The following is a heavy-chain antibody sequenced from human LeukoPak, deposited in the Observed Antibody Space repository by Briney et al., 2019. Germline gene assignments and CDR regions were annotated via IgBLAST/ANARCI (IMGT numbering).Heavy chain of an antibody. J-gene: IGHJ4*02. Sequence: PSETLSLTCTVSSRSISSYYWSWIRHPAGRGLEWIGRIYTKGSTNYKPSLKSRVTMSVDTSKNQFSLKLSSVTAADTAVYYCAREGIDGYCSGGSCYQLTYLDYWGQGTLVTVSS. CDR3: AREGIDGYCSGGSCYQLTYLDY. V-gene: IGHV4-4*07. CDR1: SRSISSYY. D-gene: IGHD2-15*01. CDR2: IYTKGST.